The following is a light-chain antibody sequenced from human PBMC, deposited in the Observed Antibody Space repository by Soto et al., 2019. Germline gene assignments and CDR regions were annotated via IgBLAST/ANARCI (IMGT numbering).Light chain of an antibody. CDR3: QHYGSSLST. Sequence: EIVLTQSPGTLSLSPGERATLSCRASQSVSSSYLAWYQQKPGQAPRLLIYGASSRATGIPDRFSGSGSGTHFTLPISRLEPEDFSFYYCQHYGSSLSTFGQGPKVEI. CDR2: GAS. V-gene: IGKV3-20*01. CDR1: QSVSSSY. J-gene: IGKJ1*01.